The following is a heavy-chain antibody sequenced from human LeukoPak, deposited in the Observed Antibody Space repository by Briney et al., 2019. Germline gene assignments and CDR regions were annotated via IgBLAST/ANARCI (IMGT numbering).Heavy chain of an antibody. CDR3: ARTTEGYCSSASCFGFSYSYYMDV. Sequence: GGSLRLSCAASGFPFSSYSMNWVRQAPGRGLEWISYITSYSSTIYYADSVKGRFTISRDNAKNSLYLQMNSLRVEDTAVYYCARTTEGYCSSASCFGFSYSYYMDVWGKGTTVTISS. V-gene: IGHV3-48*01. CDR2: ITSYSSTI. CDR1: GFPFSSYS. D-gene: IGHD2-2*01. J-gene: IGHJ6*03.